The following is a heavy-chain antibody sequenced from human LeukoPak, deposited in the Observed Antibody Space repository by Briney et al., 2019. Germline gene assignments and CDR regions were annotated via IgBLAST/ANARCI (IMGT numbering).Heavy chain of an antibody. V-gene: IGHV3-30*04. CDR2: ISYDGSNK. D-gene: IGHD2-15*01. CDR3: AGLGYCSGGSC. J-gene: IGHJ4*02. CDR1: GLTFSSYA. Sequence: GGSLRLSCAASGLTFSSYAMHWVRQAPGKGLEWVAVISYDGSNKYYADSVKGRFTISRDNSKNTLYLQMNSLRAEDTAVYYCAGLGYCSGGSCWGQGTLVTVSS.